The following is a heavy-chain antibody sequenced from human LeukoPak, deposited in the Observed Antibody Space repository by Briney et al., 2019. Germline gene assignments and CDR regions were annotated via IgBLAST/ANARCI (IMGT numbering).Heavy chain of an antibody. CDR3: ASLEAMAEDAFDI. CDR1: GGSISSSSYY. D-gene: IGHD5-24*01. J-gene: IGHJ3*02. CDR2: IYYSGST. V-gene: IGHV4-39*01. Sequence: SETLSLTCTVSGGSISSSSYYWGWIRQPPGKGLEWIGSIYYSGSTYYKPSLKSRVTISVDTSKNQFSLKLSSVTAADTAVYYCASLEAMAEDAFDIWGQGTMVTVSS.